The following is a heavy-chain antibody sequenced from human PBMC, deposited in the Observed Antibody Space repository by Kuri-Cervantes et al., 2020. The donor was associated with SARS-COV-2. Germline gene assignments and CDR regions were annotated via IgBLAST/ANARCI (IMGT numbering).Heavy chain of an antibody. CDR3: ARRAYGEQVDYYYMDV. V-gene: IGHV5-51*01. J-gene: IGHJ6*03. D-gene: IGHD4-17*01. CDR1: GYSFTNYW. Sequence: KVSCKGFGYSFTNYWIGWVRQMPGKGLEWMGIIYPGDSDTRYSPSFQGQVTISADKSISTAFLQWSSLKASDTAIYYCARRAYGEQVDYYYMDVWGKGTTVTVTS. CDR2: IYPGDSDT.